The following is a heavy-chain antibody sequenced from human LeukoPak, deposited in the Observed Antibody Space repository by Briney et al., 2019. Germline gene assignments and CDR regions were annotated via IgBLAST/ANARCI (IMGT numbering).Heavy chain of an antibody. CDR1: GFTFSNYW. Sequence: PGGSLRLSCAASGFTFSNYWMTWVRQAPGKGLEWAANIKQDGSEKYYVDSVKGRFTISRDNAKNSLYLQMNSLRAEDTAVYYCARFIGSYRYFDYWGQGTLVTVSS. J-gene: IGHJ4*02. V-gene: IGHV3-7*01. CDR2: IKQDGSEK. CDR3: ARFIGSYRYFDY. D-gene: IGHD1-26*01.